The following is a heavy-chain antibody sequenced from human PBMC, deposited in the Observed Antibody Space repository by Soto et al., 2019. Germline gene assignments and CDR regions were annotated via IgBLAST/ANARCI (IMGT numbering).Heavy chain of an antibody. CDR1: GFTFSSYG. D-gene: IGHD2-15*01. CDR2: IWYDGSNK. Sequence: PGGSLRLSCAASGFTFSSYGMHWVRQAPGKGLEWVAVIWYDGSNKYYADTVKGRFTISRDNSKNTLYLQMNSLRAEDTAVYYCAREGPDCIGGSCDGGRPYYYYYMDVWGKGTTVTVSS. CDR3: AREGPDCIGGSCDGGRPYYYYYMDV. V-gene: IGHV3-33*01. J-gene: IGHJ6*03.